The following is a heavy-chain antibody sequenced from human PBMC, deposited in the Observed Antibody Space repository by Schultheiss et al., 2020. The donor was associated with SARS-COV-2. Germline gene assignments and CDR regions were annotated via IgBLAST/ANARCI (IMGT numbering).Heavy chain of an antibody. V-gene: IGHV1-8*02. CDR2: MNPNSGNT. D-gene: IGHD4/OR15-4a*01. J-gene: IGHJ3*02. CDR1: GYTFTSYG. CDR3: ARDFGVLTTPAHLRRRAFAI. Sequence: ASVKVSCKASGYTFTSYGINWVRQATGQGLEWMGWMNPNSGNTGYAQKFQGRVTMTRNTSISTAHMELSSLRSDDTAVYYCARDFGVLTTPAHLRRRAFAIWGQGEMVTVSS.